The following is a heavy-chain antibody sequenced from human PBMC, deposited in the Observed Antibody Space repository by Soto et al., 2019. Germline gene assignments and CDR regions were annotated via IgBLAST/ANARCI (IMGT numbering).Heavy chain of an antibody. Sequence: SETLSLTCTVSGGSISSGDYYWSWIRQPPGKGLEWIGYIYYIGSTYYNPSLKSRVTISVDTSKNQFSLKLSSVTAADTAVDYFSRCVPLGAYCSGGSCYFGKRFDPWGQRILVAVSS. CDR1: GGSISSGDYY. CDR2: IYYIGST. CDR3: SRCVPLGAYCSGGSCYFGKRFDP. V-gene: IGHV4-30-4*01. D-gene: IGHD2-15*01. J-gene: IGHJ5*02.